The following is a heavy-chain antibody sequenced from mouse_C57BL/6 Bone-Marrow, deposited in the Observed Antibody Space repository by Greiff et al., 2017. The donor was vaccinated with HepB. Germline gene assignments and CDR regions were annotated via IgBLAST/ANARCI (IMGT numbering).Heavy chain of an antibody. CDR3: ARKILRDWYFDV. J-gene: IGHJ1*03. CDR1: GYTFTSYW. D-gene: IGHD1-1*01. V-gene: IGHV1-50*01. Sequence: VQLQQSGAELVKPGASVKLSCKASGYTFTSYWMQWVKQRPGQGLEWIGEIDPSDSYTNYNQKFKGKATLTVDTSSSTAYMQLSSLTSEDSAVYYCARKILRDWYFDVWGTGTTVTVSS. CDR2: IDPSDSYT.